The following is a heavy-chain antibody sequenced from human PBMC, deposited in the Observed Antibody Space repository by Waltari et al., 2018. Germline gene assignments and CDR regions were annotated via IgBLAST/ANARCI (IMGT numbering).Heavy chain of an antibody. J-gene: IGHJ4*02. CDR3: ARDRSPFVVVTAGSLDY. CDR2: IIPILGIA. V-gene: IGHV1-69*08. CDR1: GGTFSSYT. Sequence: QVQLVQSGAEVKKPGSSVKVSCKASGGTFSSYTISWVRQAPGQGLEWMGRIIPILGIANYAQKFQGRVTITADKSTSTAYMELSSLRSEDTAVYYCARDRSPFVVVTAGSLDYWGQGTLVTVSS. D-gene: IGHD2-21*02.